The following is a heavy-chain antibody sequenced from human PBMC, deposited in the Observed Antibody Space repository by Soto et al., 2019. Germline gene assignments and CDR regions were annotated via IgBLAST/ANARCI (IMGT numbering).Heavy chain of an antibody. V-gene: IGHV1-18*04. Sequence: ASVKVSCKASGYGFSSYGIAWVRQAPGQELEWMGWISSYNRNTRYAQRLQGRVSMTTDSSTSTAYMGLRSLRSDDAAVYYCARRAWENSDAFDIWGQGTMVTVSS. D-gene: IGHD1-26*01. J-gene: IGHJ3*02. CDR1: GYGFSSYG. CDR2: ISSYNRNT. CDR3: ARRAWENSDAFDI.